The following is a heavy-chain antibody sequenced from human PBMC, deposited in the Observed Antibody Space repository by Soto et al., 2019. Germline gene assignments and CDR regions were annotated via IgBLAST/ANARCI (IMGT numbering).Heavy chain of an antibody. CDR2: ISAYNGNT. CDR1: GYTFTSYG. Sequence: AASVKVSCKASGYTFTSYGISWVRQAPGQGLEWMGWISAYNGNTNYAQKLQGRVTMTTDTSTSTAYMELRSLRSDDTAVYYCARGAVFGVVIKYWFDHWGQGTLVTVSS. CDR3: ARGAVFGVVIKYWFDH. V-gene: IGHV1-18*01. D-gene: IGHD3-3*01. J-gene: IGHJ5*02.